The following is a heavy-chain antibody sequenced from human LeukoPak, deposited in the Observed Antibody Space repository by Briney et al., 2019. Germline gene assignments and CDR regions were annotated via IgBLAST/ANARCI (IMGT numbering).Heavy chain of an antibody. CDR3: AKDQGSGYYEGYFDY. V-gene: IGHV3-9*01. CDR1: GFTFDDYA. J-gene: IGHJ4*02. D-gene: IGHD3-22*01. CDR2: ISWNSGSI. Sequence: GRSLRLSCAASGFTFDDYAMHWVRQAPGKGLEWVSGISWNSGSIGYADSVKGRFTISRDNAKNSLYLQMNSLRAEDTALHYCAKDQGSGYYEGYFDYWGQGTLVTVSS.